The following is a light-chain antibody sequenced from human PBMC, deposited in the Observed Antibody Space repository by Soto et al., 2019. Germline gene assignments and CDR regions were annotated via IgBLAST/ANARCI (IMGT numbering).Light chain of an antibody. V-gene: IGKV1-39*01. J-gene: IGKJ2*01. Sequence: DIQMTQSPSSLSASLGDRVTITCRASQSINNYLNWYQQEEGKDPKLLIYAATSLQSGVPSRFSGSGSGTEFTLTISSLPPVDFATYYCQQSYNSPYTFGLGTKLEIK. CDR2: AAT. CDR3: QQSYNSPYT. CDR1: QSINNY.